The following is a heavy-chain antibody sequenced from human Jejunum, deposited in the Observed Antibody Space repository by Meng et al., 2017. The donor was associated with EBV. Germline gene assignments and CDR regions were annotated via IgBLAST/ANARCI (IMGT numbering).Heavy chain of an antibody. CDR1: GGSISSSSYY. CDR3: ARQGPSGRTFDY. V-gene: IGHV4-39*01. J-gene: IGHJ4*02. D-gene: IGHD1-26*01. Sequence: QLRRQESGPALVKPSETLSLTCPVSGGSISSSSYYWGWIRQPPGKGLEWIGTYYNSGSTYYNPSLKSRVTISVDTSKNQFSLKLISVTAADTAAYYCARQGPSGRTFDYWGQGTLVTVSS. CDR2: YYNSGST.